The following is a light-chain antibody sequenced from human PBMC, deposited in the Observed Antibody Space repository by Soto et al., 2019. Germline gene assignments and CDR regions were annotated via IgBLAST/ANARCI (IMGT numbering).Light chain of an antibody. V-gene: IGLV2-14*01. CDR2: EVS. Sequence: QAASVSGSPGQSITISCTGTSSDVGGYNYVSWYQQYPGKAPKLMIYEVSNRPSGVSNRFSGSKSGYTASLTISGLQAEDEADYYCSSYTSSSTVVFGGGTKLTVL. CDR3: SSYTSSSTVV. J-gene: IGLJ3*02. CDR1: SSDVGGYNY.